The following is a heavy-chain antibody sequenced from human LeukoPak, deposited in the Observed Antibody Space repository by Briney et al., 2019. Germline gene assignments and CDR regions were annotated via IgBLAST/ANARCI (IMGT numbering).Heavy chain of an antibody. V-gene: IGHV3-48*04. CDR2: ISSSSSTI. CDR3: AGYGSGSF. J-gene: IGHJ4*02. CDR1: GFTFSNAW. D-gene: IGHD3-10*01. Sequence: TGGSLRLSCAASGFTFSNAWMSWVRQAPGKGLEWVSYISSSSSTIYYADSVKGRFTISRDNAKNSLYLQMNSLRAEDTAIYYCAGYGSGSFWGQGTLVTVSS.